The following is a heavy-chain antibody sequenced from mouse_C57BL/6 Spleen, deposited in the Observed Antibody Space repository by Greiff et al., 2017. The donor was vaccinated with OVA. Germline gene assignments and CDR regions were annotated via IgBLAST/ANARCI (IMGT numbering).Heavy chain of an antibody. CDR2: ISYSGST. D-gene: IGHD2-3*01. V-gene: IGHV3-1*01. CDR1: GYSITSGYV. Sequence: EVQLVESGPGMVKPSQSLSLTCTVTGYSITSGYVWHWIRHFPGNKLEWMGYISYSGSTNYNPSLKSRISITHDTSKNHFFLKLNSVTTEDTATYYCARGDGYYVFAYWGQGTLVTVSA. CDR3: ARGDGYYVFAY. J-gene: IGHJ3*01.